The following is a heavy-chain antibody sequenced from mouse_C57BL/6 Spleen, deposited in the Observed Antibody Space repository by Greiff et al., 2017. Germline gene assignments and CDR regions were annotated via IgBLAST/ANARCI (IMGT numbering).Heavy chain of an antibody. V-gene: IGHV1-82*01. D-gene: IGHD4-1*01. CDR2: IYPGDGDT. CDR1: GYAFSSSW. CDR3: TRLNWVFDY. J-gene: IGHJ2*01. Sequence: QVQLQQSGPELVKPGASVKISCKASGYAFSSSWMNWVKQRPGKGLEWIGLIYPGDGDTNYNGKFKGKATLTADKSSTKAYMQISSLTAEDSAVYACTRLNWVFDYWGQGTTLTVSS.